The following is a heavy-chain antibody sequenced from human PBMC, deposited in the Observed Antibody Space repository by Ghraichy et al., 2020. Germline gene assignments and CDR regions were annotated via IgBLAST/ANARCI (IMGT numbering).Heavy chain of an antibody. D-gene: IGHD6-19*01. Sequence: SETLSLTCTVSDGSISSSYWSWIRQPPGKGLEWIGYIFYSGGTKYNPSLKSRLTISLDTSKNQFSLHLTSVTAADTAVYYCARNFKTAPYSSGWSFDNWGQGTLVTVSS. CDR1: DGSISSSY. CDR3: ARNFKTAPYSSGWSFDN. J-gene: IGHJ4*02. CDR2: IFYSGGT. V-gene: IGHV4-59*01.